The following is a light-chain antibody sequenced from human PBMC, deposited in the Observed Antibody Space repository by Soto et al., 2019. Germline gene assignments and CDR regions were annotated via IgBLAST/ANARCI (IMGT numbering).Light chain of an antibody. CDR1: QNINTW. J-gene: IGKJ1*01. Sequence: DIQMTQSPSSLSASVGDRVTIPCQASQNINTWLAWYQQKPGKAPKLLILKASTVESGATSRIGGSGSGTALTRTVSTLQPDDLATNWCQQYNNYFWAFGEGTKVDIK. CDR2: KAS. CDR3: QQYNNYFWA. V-gene: IGKV1-5*03.